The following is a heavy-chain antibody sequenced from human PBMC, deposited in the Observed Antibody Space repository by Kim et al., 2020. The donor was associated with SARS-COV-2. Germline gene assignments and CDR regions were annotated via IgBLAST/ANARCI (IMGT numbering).Heavy chain of an antibody. Sequence: GQGLEWMGWINTNTGNPTYAQGFTGRFVFSLDTSVSTAYLQISSLKAEDTAVYYCAREMVDAFTTTGNWGQGTLVTVSS. CDR3: AREMVDAFTTTGN. CDR2: INTNTGNP. V-gene: IGHV7-4-1*02. J-gene: IGHJ4*02. D-gene: IGHD2-8*01.